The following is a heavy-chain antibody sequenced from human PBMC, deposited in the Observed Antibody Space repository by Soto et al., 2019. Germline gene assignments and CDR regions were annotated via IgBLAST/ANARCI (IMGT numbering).Heavy chain of an antibody. Sequence: QVQLVQSGAEVKKPGASVTVSCKASGYTFSNYGMNWVRQAPGQGLEWMGWISGYNGNTNYAQTVQGRVTMTTDTTTGTVYMELRSLKSDDTALYSSSTFIMVGGWFDPNYYHGMDVWGQGTTVTVSS. CDR3: STFIMVGGWFDPNYYHGMDV. CDR1: GYTFSNYG. D-gene: IGHD6-19*01. J-gene: IGHJ6*02. CDR2: ISGYNGNT. V-gene: IGHV1-18*01.